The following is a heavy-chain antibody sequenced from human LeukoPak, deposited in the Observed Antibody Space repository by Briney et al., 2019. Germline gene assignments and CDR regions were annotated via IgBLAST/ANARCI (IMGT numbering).Heavy chain of an antibody. CDR1: GFTFSSYS. V-gene: IGHV3-48*02. J-gene: IGHJ4*02. D-gene: IGHD5-18*01. CDR3: ARDRGYSYGYAFDY. Sequence: AGGSLRLSCAASGFTFSSYSMNWVRQAPGKGLEYVSYISSSSSTIYYADSVKGRFTISRDNAKNSLYLQMDSLRDEDTAVYYCARDRGYSYGYAFDYWGQGNLVTVSS. CDR2: ISSSSSTI.